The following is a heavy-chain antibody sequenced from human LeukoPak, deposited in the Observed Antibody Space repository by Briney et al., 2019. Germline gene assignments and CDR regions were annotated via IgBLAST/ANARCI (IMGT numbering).Heavy chain of an antibody. D-gene: IGHD3-10*01. V-gene: IGHV1-2*02. Sequence: ASVKVSCKASGYTFTGYYMHWVRQAPGQGLEWMGWINPNSGGTNYAQKFQGRVTMTRDTSISTAYMELSRLRSDDTAVYYCARDLTRFGESAFDPWGQGTLVTVSS. CDR1: GYTFTGYY. J-gene: IGHJ5*02. CDR2: INPNSGGT. CDR3: ARDLTRFGESAFDP.